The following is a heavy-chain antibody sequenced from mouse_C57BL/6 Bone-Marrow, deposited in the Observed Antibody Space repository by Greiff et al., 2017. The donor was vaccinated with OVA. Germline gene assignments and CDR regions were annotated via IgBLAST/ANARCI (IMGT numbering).Heavy chain of an antibody. J-gene: IGHJ4*01. CDR1: GYTFTDYN. V-gene: IGHV1-18*01. D-gene: IGHD1-1*01. Sequence: VQLQQSGPELVKPGASVKIPCKASGYTFTDYNMDWVKQSHGKSLEWIGDINPNNGGTIYNQKFKGKATLTVDKSSSTAYMELRSLTSEDTAVYYCARFGYYYGSSPPYAMDYWGQGTSVTVSS. CDR2: INPNNGGT. CDR3: ARFGYYYGSSPPYAMDY.